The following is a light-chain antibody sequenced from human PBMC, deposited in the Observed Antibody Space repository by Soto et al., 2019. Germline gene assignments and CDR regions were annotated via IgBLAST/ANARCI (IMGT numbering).Light chain of an antibody. CDR3: QSYDSSLSGSWV. V-gene: IGLV1-40*01. CDR1: SSNIGAGCD. CDR2: GNS. Sequence: QSVLTQPPSVSGAPGQRVTISCTGSSSNIGAGCDVHWYQQLPGTAPKVLIYGNSNRPSGVPDRFSGSKSGTSASLAITGLQAEDEADYYCQSYDSSLSGSWVFGGGTQLTVL. J-gene: IGLJ3*02.